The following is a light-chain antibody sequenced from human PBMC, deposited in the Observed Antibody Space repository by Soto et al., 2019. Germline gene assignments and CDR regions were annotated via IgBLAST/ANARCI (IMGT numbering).Light chain of an antibody. V-gene: IGLV2-14*01. CDR1: GSDVGGYNY. J-gene: IGLJ2*01. CDR2: DVS. CDR3: SSSTSSSTV. Sequence: QSALTPPASVSGSPGQSITISCTGTGSDVGGYNYVSWYQQHPGKAHKLMIYDVSNRPSGVSNRFSGFKSGNTAPLTISGLQAEDEDDYYCSSSTSSSTVFGGGTKVTGL.